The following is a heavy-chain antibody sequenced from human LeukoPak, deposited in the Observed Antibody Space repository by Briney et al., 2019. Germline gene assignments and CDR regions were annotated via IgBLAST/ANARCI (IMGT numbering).Heavy chain of an antibody. V-gene: IGHV3-74*01. Sequence: PGGSLRLSCAASGFIFTDYWMHWVRQAPGKGLVWVSRINSDGSSTSYADSVKGRFTISRDNAKNTLYLQMNSLRAEDTAVYYCASVPEYYYDSSGYYDYWGQGTLVTVSS. CDR2: INSDGSST. D-gene: IGHD3-22*01. CDR1: GFIFTDYW. CDR3: ASVPEYYYDSSGYYDY. J-gene: IGHJ4*02.